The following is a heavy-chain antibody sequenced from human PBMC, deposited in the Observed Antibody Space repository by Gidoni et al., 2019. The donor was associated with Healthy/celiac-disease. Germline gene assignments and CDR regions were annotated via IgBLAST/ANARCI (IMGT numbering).Heavy chain of an antibody. J-gene: IGHJ6*03. Sequence: QMQLVQSGPEVKKPGTSVKVSCKASGFTFTSSAVQWVRQARGQRLEWIGWIVVGSGNTNYAQKFQERVTITRDMSTSTAYMELSSLRSEDTAVYYCAAGGPDCTNGVCYTAAAYYYYMDVWGKGTTVTVSS. V-gene: IGHV1-58*01. CDR3: AAGGPDCTNGVCYTAAAYYYYMDV. CDR1: GFTFTSSA. D-gene: IGHD2-8*01. CDR2: IVVGSGNT.